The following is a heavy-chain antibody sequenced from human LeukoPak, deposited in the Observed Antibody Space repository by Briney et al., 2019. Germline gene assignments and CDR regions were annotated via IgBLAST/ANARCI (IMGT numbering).Heavy chain of an antibody. CDR1: GFTFSDFA. V-gene: IGHV3-23*01. J-gene: IGHJ4*02. CDR3: AKPNKKNIGLGVVFDL. CDR2: ISRSSGLT. D-gene: IGHD2-15*01. Sequence: SLRXSCAASGFTFSDFAMNWVRQVPGKGLEWVSGISRSSGLTYYADSVKGRFTISRDNRNSTLSLEMISLRVEDTAIYYCAKPNKKNIGLGVVFDLWGQGTLVTVSS.